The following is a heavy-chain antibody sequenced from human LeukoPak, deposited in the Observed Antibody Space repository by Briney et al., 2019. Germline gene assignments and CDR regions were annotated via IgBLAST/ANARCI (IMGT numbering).Heavy chain of an antibody. CDR3: ARETTVVTPGYDY. CDR1: GYTFTSYD. Sequence: ASVKVSCKASGYTFTSYDINWVRQATGQGLEWMGWMNPNSGNTGYAQKFQGRVTVTRNTSISTAYMELSSLRSEDTAVYYCARETTVVTPGYDYWGQGTLVTVSS. J-gene: IGHJ4*02. CDR2: MNPNSGNT. D-gene: IGHD4-17*01. V-gene: IGHV1-8*01.